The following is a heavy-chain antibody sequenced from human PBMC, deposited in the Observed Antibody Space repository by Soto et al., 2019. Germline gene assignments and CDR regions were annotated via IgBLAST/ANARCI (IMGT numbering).Heavy chain of an antibody. D-gene: IGHD3-3*01. V-gene: IGHV1-18*01. Sequence: ASVKVSCKASGYTFTSYGISWVRQAPGQGLEWMGWISAYNGNTNYAQKLQGRATMTTDTSTSTAYMELRSLRSDDTAVYYCARDHPGDFWSGYLDYWGQGTLVTVSS. J-gene: IGHJ4*02. CDR2: ISAYNGNT. CDR1: GYTFTSYG. CDR3: ARDHPGDFWSGYLDY.